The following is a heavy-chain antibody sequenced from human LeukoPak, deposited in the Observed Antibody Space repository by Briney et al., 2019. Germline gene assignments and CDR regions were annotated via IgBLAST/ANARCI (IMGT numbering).Heavy chain of an antibody. CDR2: IYYSGST. Sequence: SETLSLTCTVSGGSISSYYWSWIRQPPGKGLEWIGYIYYSGSTNYNPSLKSRVTISVDTSKNQFSLKLSSVTAADTAVYYCARGRGFEYSSGWYLFDYWGQGTLVTVSS. J-gene: IGHJ4*02. D-gene: IGHD6-19*01. CDR1: GGSISSYY. CDR3: ARGRGFEYSSGWYLFDY. V-gene: IGHV4-59*12.